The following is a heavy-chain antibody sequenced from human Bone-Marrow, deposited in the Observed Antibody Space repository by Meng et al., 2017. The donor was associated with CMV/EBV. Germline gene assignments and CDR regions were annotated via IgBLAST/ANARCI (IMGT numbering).Heavy chain of an antibody. J-gene: IGHJ3*02. D-gene: IGHD5/OR15-5a*01. CDR3: ARDLVSTVPGAFDI. CDR2: ISSSSSYI. Sequence: GGSLRLSCAASRFTFSDYYMSWIRQAPGKGLEWVSSISSSSSYIYYADSVKGRFTISRDNAKNSLYLQMNSLRAEDTAVYYCARDLVSTVPGAFDIWGQGTMVTVSS. V-gene: IGHV3-11*06. CDR1: RFTFSDYY.